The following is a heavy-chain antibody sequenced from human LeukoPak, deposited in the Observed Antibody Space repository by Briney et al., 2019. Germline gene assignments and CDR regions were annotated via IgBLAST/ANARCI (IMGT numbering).Heavy chain of an antibody. CDR2: ITASGTAM. CDR1: GFTFSSYS. Sequence: GGSLRLSCAASGFTFSSYSMNWVRQAPGKGLEWVSHITASGTAMFYADSVKGRFTISRDNAKSSLYLQMNSLRDEDTAVYYCTRDQEGSDYWGQGTLVTVSS. CDR3: TRDQEGSDY. J-gene: IGHJ4*02. V-gene: IGHV3-48*02.